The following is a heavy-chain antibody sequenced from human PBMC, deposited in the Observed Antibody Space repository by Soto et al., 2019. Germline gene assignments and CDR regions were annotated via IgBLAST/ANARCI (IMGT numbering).Heavy chain of an antibody. CDR2: IYPGDSDT. Sequence: GESLKISCKGSGYSFTNYWVGWVRQMPGKGLEWMGMIYPGDSDTRYSPSFQGHVTISADKSISTAYLQWSSLKASDTAIYYCARMDSSGLGIDYWGQGTLVTVSS. D-gene: IGHD3-22*01. CDR1: GYSFTNYW. V-gene: IGHV5-51*01. J-gene: IGHJ4*02. CDR3: ARMDSSGLGIDY.